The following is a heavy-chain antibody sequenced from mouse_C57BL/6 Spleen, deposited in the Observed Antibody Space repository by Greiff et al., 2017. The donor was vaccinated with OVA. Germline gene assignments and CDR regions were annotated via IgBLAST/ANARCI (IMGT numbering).Heavy chain of an antibody. CDR2: IYPSDSET. V-gene: IGHV1-61*01. D-gene: IGHD1-1*01. J-gene: IGHJ2*01. Sequence: QVQLQQSGAELVRPGSSVKLSCKASGYTFTSYWMDWVKQRPGQGLEWIGNIYPSDSETHYNQKFKDKATLTVDKSSSTAYMQLSSLTSEDSAVYYCARRDGSSWSFDYWGQGTTLTVSS. CDR3: ARRDGSSWSFDY. CDR1: GYTFTSYW.